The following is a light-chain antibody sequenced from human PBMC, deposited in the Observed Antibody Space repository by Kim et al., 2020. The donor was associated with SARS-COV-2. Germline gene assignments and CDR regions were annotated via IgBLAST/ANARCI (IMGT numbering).Light chain of an antibody. CDR3: QHYDKSLT. CDR2: DAS. CDR1: KSVSSRH. Sequence: PGERATLSRGGSKSVSSRHLAWYQQKPGLAPRLLIYDASSRATGIPDRFSGGGSGTDFTLTIRRLEPEAFAVYYGQHYDKSLTFGGGTMVEI. V-gene: IGKV3D-20*01. J-gene: IGKJ4*01.